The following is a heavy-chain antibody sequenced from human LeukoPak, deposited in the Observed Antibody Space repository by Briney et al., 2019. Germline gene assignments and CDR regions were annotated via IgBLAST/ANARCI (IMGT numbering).Heavy chain of an antibody. CDR3: ARGDCSGGSCYSTFNGMDV. Sequence: ASVKVSCKASGYTFTSYAMHWVRQAPGQRLEWMGWINAGNGNTKYSQKFQGRVIITRDTSASTAYMELSSLRSEDTAVYYCARGDCSGGSCYSTFNGMDVWGQGTTVTVSS. V-gene: IGHV1-3*01. D-gene: IGHD2-15*01. CDR1: GYTFTSYA. CDR2: INAGNGNT. J-gene: IGHJ6*02.